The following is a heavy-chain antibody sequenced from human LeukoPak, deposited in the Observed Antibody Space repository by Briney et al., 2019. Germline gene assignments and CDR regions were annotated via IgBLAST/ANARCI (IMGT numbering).Heavy chain of an antibody. D-gene: IGHD6-19*01. Sequence: SVKVSCKASGFTFTSSAVQWVRQARGQRLEWIGWIVVGSGNTNYAQKFQGRVTITRDMSTSTAYMELSSLRSEDTAVYYCAADPDGSGWPREMDVWGQGTTVTVSS. V-gene: IGHV1-58*01. CDR3: AADPDGSGWPREMDV. J-gene: IGHJ6*02. CDR2: IVVGSGNT. CDR1: GFTFTSSA.